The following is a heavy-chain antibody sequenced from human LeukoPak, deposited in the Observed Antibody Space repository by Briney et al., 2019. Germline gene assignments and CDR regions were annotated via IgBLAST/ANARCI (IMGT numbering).Heavy chain of an antibody. CDR3: ARRFSGSNFDY. CDR2: IYHSGTT. CDR1: GGSITSSSYY. V-gene: IGHV4-39*01. Sequence: PSETLSLTCTVSGGSITSSSYYWGWIRQPPGRGLEWIGNIYHSGTTFYNPSLKSRITISVDTSKNQFSLKLNSVTAADTAIYYCARRFSGSNFDYWGQGTLVTVSS. D-gene: IGHD1-26*01. J-gene: IGHJ4*02.